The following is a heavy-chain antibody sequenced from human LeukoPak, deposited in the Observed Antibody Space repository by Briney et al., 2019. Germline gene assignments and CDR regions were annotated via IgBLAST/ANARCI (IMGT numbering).Heavy chain of an antibody. Sequence: PGGSLRLSCAASGFTFSSYSMNWVRQAPGKGLEWVSYISSSSNTIYYADSVKGRFTISRDNAKNSLYLQMNSLRDEDTAVYYCARVSDIVVVVAARGPFDYWGQGTLVTVSS. CDR3: ARVSDIVVVVAARGPFDY. D-gene: IGHD2-15*01. V-gene: IGHV3-48*02. CDR2: ISSSSNTI. J-gene: IGHJ4*02. CDR1: GFTFSSYS.